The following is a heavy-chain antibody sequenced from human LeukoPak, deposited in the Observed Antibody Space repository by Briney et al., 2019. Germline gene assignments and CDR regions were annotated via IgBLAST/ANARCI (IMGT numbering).Heavy chain of an antibody. Sequence: ASVKVSCKASGGTFSSYAIHWVRQAPGQGLEWMGGIIPIFGTANYAQKFQGRVTIIADESTSTAYMELSSLRSEDTAVYYCARARSSGSCYDAFDIWGQGTMVTVSS. CDR3: ARARSSGSCYDAFDI. CDR2: IIPIFGTA. V-gene: IGHV1-69*13. D-gene: IGHD1-26*01. J-gene: IGHJ3*02. CDR1: GGTFSSYA.